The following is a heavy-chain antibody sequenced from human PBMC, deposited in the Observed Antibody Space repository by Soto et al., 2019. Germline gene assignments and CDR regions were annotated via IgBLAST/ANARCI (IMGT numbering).Heavy chain of an antibody. CDR1: GGSISSSY. CDR3: ASEVVATTI. CDR2: IYSSGST. V-gene: IGHV4-4*07. D-gene: IGHD2-15*01. Sequence: QVQLQESGPGLVTPSETLSLICTVSGGSISSSYWSWIRQPAGKGLEWIGRIYSSGSTNYNPSLKSRITMSVDTSKNQFSLILSSVTAADTAVYYCASEVVATTIWGQGTLVTVSS. J-gene: IGHJ4*02.